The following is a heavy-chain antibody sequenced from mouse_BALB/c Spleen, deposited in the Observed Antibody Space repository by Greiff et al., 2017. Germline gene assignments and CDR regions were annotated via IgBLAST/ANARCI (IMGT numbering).Heavy chain of an antibody. D-gene: IGHD2-3*01. Sequence: VQLQQSGAELARPGASVKMSCKASGYTFTSYTMHWVKQRPGQGLEWIGYINPSSGYTNYNQKFKDKATLTADKSSSTAYMQLSSLTSEDSAVYYCANDGYGYAMDYWGQGTSVTVSS. J-gene: IGHJ4*01. V-gene: IGHV1-4*01. CDR1: GYTFTSYT. CDR2: INPSSGYT. CDR3: ANDGYGYAMDY.